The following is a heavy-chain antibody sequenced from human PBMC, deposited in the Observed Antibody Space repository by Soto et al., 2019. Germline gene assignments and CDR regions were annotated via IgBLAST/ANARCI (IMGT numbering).Heavy chain of an antibody. V-gene: IGHV3-33*08. CDR3: ARSYYDFWSGSRGRWFDP. CDR2: IWYDGSNK. D-gene: IGHD3-3*01. J-gene: IGHJ5*02. CDR1: GFTFDDYA. Sequence: SLRLSCAASGFTFDDYAMHWVRQAPGKGLEWVAVIWYDGSNKYYADSVKGRFTISRDNSKNTLYLQMNSLRAEDTAVYYCARSYYDFWSGSRGRWFDPWGQGTLVTVSS.